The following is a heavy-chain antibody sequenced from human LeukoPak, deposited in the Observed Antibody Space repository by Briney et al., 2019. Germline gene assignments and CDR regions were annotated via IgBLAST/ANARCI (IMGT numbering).Heavy chain of an antibody. CDR2: ISAYNGNT. V-gene: IGHV1-18*01. D-gene: IGHD4-23*01. Sequence: GASVNVSCKASGYTFTSYGISWVRQAPGQGLEWMGWISAYNGNTNYAQKLQGRVTMTTDTSTSTAYVELRSLRSDDTAVYYCARAIHTVVTPFADYWGQETLVTVSS. CDR3: ARAIHTVVTPFADY. CDR1: GYTFTSYG. J-gene: IGHJ4*02.